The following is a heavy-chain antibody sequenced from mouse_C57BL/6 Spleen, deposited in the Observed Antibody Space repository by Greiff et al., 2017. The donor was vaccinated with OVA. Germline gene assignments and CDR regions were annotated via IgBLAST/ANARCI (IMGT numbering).Heavy chain of an antibody. V-gene: IGHV5-4*03. CDR2: ISDGGSYT. J-gene: IGHJ4*01. D-gene: IGHD2-1*01. CDR3: ARGGGNYGPYAMDY. Sequence: EVKVVESGGGLVKPGGSLKLSCAASGFTFSSYAMSWVRQTPDKRLEWVATISDGGSYTYYPDNVKGRFTISRDNAKNNLYLQMSHLKSEDTAMYYCARGGGNYGPYAMDYWGQGTSVTVSS. CDR1: GFTFSSYA.